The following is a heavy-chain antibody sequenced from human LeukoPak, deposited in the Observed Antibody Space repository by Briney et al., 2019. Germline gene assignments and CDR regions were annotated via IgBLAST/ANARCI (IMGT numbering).Heavy chain of an antibody. Sequence: SETLSLTCTVSGGSISSYYWSWIRQPPGKGLEWIGYIYYSGSTNYNPSLKSRVTISVDTSKNQFSLKLSSVTAADTAVYYCARLTLRWSDPWGQGTLVTVSS. D-gene: IGHD4/OR15-4a*01. CDR3: ARLTLRWSDP. CDR1: GGSISSYY. CDR2: IYYSGST. J-gene: IGHJ5*02. V-gene: IGHV4-59*12.